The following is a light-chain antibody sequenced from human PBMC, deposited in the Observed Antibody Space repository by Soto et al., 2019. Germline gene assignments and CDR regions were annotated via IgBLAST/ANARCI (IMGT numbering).Light chain of an antibody. Sequence: DIQMTHSPSTLSASVGDRVTITCRASQSINSWLAWYQQKPGKAPKLLIYKASSLESGVPSRFSGSGSGTQFSLTVSSLQPDDFATYYCQQYNSYPETFGQGTKVDI. CDR2: KAS. CDR3: QQYNSYPET. V-gene: IGKV1-5*03. J-gene: IGKJ1*01. CDR1: QSINSW.